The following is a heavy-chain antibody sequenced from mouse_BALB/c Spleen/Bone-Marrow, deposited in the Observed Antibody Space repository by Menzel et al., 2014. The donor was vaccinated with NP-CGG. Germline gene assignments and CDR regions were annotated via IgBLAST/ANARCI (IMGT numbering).Heavy chain of an antibody. V-gene: IGHV7-3*02. D-gene: IGHD2-4*01. CDR2: IRNKANGYTT. CDR1: GFTFTDYY. CDR3: AREIINDYHWYFDV. Sequence: EVKVVESGGGLVQPGGSLRLSCAPSGFTFTDYYMSWVRQPPGKALEWLGFIRNKANGYTTEYSASVKGRFTISRDNSQSILYLQMNTLRAEDSATYYCAREIINDYHWYFDVWGAGTTVTVSS. J-gene: IGHJ1*01.